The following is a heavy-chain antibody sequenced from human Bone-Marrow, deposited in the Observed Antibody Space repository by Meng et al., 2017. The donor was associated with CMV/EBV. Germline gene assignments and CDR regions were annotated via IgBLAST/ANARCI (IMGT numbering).Heavy chain of an antibody. CDR3: AKDLYSSGSYNYFDP. J-gene: IGHJ5*02. CDR2: IPYDASNK. CDR1: GFTFMTDG. V-gene: IGHV3-30*18. D-gene: IGHD6-19*01. Sequence: GFTFMTDGMHWVRQDPGKGLEWVSMIPYDASNKYYADSVKGRFTISRDDSKNTLYLQMNSLRTEDTAVYYCAKDLYSSGSYNYFDPWGQGTLVTVSS.